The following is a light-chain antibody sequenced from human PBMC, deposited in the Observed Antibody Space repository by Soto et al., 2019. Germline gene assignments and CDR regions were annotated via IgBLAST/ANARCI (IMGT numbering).Light chain of an antibody. J-gene: IGKJ3*01. CDR2: GAS. Sequence: EIVLTQSPGTLSLSPGERATLSCRASQSVSSSYLAWYQQKPGQAPRLLIYGASSRATGIPDRFSGSGSGTHLTLTISRLEPDDFAVYYCQQYGSSSFTFGPGTKVDIK. CDR3: QQYGSSSFT. CDR1: QSVSSSY. V-gene: IGKV3-20*01.